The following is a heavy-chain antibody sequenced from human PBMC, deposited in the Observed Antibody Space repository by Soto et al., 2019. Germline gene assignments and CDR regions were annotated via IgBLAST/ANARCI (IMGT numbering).Heavy chain of an antibody. CDR3: ATGGMVYEDAFDI. CDR1: GYTLTELS. V-gene: IGHV1-24*01. CDR2: FDPEDGET. D-gene: IGHD2-8*01. Sequence: GASVKVSCKVSGYTLTELSMHWVRRAPGKGLEWMGGFDPEDGETIYAQKFQGRVTMTEDTSTDTAYMELSSLRSEDTAVYYCATGGMVYEDAFDIWGQGTMVTVSS. J-gene: IGHJ3*02.